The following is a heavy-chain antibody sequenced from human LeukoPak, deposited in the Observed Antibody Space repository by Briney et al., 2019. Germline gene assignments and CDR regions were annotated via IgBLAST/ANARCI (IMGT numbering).Heavy chain of an antibody. CDR3: AKEYSGYDFDY. D-gene: IGHD5-12*01. CDR2: TSGSGGNT. V-gene: IGHV3-23*01. J-gene: IGHJ4*02. CDR1: GFTLRSYD. Sequence: GGSLRLFCAASGFTLRSYDMSWVRKSPGKGLEWVAATSGSGGNTYYADSVKGRFTISRDNSKNTLYLQMNSLRAEDTAVYYCAKEYSGYDFDYWGQGTLVTVSS.